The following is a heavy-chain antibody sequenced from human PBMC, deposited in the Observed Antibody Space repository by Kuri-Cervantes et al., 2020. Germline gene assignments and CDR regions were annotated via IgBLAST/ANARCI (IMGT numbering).Heavy chain of an antibody. Sequence: GESLKISCAASGFTFDDYAMHWVRQAPGKGLEWVSYISSSSSTIYYADSVKGRFTISRDNAKNSLYLQMNSLRAEDTAVYYCARASGYSYGYQNYYYYGMDVWGQGTTVTVSS. CDR1: GFTFDDYA. D-gene: IGHD5-18*01. CDR3: ARASGYSYGYQNYYYYGMDV. CDR2: ISSSSSTI. V-gene: IGHV3-48*01. J-gene: IGHJ6*02.